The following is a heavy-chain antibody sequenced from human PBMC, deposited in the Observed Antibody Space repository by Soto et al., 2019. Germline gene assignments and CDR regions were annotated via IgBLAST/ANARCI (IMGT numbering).Heavy chain of an antibody. CDR3: ARSLVVPASNYYYGMYV. Sequence: GESLKISCKGSEYSFTNYWIGWVRQMPGKGLEWMGIIYPGDSDTRYSPSFEGQVTISADKSISTAYLQWSSLKASDTAMYYCARSLVVPASNYYYGMYVWGQGATVTVSS. D-gene: IGHD2-2*01. CDR2: IYPGDSDT. J-gene: IGHJ6*02. V-gene: IGHV5-51*01. CDR1: EYSFTNYW.